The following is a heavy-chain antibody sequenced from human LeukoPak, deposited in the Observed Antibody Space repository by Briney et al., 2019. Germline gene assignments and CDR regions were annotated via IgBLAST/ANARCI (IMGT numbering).Heavy chain of an antibody. D-gene: IGHD3-22*01. Sequence: GGSLRLSWAASGFTVDSNYLSWVRQAPGKGLGWVSTIYTGGNTYYAASVKGRFTISRDFSKNTVFLHMNSLRAEDTAMYYCARGDDSGYYDYFDYWGQGALVTVSS. V-gene: IGHV3-53*01. CDR3: ARGDDSGYYDYFDY. J-gene: IGHJ4*02. CDR1: GFTVDSNY. CDR2: IYTGGNT.